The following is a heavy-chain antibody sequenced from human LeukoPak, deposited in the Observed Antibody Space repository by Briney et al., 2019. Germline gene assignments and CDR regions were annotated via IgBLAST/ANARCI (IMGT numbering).Heavy chain of an antibody. D-gene: IGHD6-19*01. CDR3: AKGKKMTVAGLFDY. CDR2: ISWNSGGI. V-gene: IGHV3-9*01. J-gene: IGHJ4*02. CDR1: GFTFYDYA. Sequence: GRSLRLSCAAPGFTFYDYAMHWVRQAPGKGLEWVSGISWNSGGIGYADSVKGRFTISRDNAKNSLYLQMNSLRADDTALYYCAKGKKMTVAGLFDYWGQGTLVTVSS.